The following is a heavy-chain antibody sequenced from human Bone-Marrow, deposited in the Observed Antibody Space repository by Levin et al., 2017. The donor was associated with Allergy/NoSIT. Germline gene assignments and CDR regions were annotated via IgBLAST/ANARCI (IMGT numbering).Heavy chain of an antibody. CDR1: GFTFGDYA. CDR3: TRAAQRCSSTSCYAEQPLHYYYYYGMDV. Sequence: GGSLRLSCTASGFTFGDYAMSWFRQAPGKGLEWVGFIRSKAYGGTTEYAASVKGRFTISRDDSKSIAYLQMNSLKTEDTAVYYCTRAAQRCSSTSCYAEQPLHYYYYYGMDVWGQGTTVTVSS. V-gene: IGHV3-49*03. J-gene: IGHJ6*02. CDR2: IRSKAYGGTT. D-gene: IGHD2-2*01.